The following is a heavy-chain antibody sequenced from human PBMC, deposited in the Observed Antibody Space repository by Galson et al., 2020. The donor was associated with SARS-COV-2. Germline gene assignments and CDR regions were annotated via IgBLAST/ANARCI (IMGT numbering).Heavy chain of an antibody. D-gene: IGHD1-1*01. Sequence: GESLKISCTASGFTFSSYAMSWVRQAPGKGLEWVSGISASGGSPYYADSVKGRFTISRDNSKNTLYLQMDSLRADDTAIYYCAAWYRSPFYFDYWGQGTLVTVSS. CDR1: GFTFSSYA. CDR2: ISASGGSP. J-gene: IGHJ4*02. CDR3: AAWYRSPFYFDY. V-gene: IGHV3-23*01.